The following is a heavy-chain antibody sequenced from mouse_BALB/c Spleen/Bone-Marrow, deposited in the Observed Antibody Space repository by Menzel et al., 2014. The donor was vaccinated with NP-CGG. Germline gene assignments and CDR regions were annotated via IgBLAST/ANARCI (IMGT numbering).Heavy chain of an antibody. CDR2: ISSGGGST. Sequence: VQLKESGGGLVKPGGSLKLSCAASGFAFSSYDMSWVRQTPEKRLEWVAYISSGGGSTHYSETVKGRFTISRDNAKNTLYLEMSSLKSEDTAMYYCARQMIRGFAYWGQGTLVTVSA. CDR3: ARQMIRGFAY. J-gene: IGHJ3*01. D-gene: IGHD2-4*01. V-gene: IGHV5-12-1*01. CDR1: GFAFSSYD.